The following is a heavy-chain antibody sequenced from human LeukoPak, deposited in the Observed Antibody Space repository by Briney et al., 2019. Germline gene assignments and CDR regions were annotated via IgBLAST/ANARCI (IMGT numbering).Heavy chain of an antibody. CDR1: GFTFSNAW. J-gene: IGHJ3*02. Sequence: PGGSLRLSCAASGFTFSNAWMGWVRQAPGKGLEWVGRIKSKRDGVTIAYGAPVKGRFTISRDDSRSIAYLQMNSLKTEDTAVYYCTRRYNYDSSGYYYVRDAFDIWGQGTMVTVSS. CDR3: TRRYNYDSSGYYYVRDAFDI. CDR2: IKSKRDGVTI. V-gene: IGHV3-15*01. D-gene: IGHD3-22*01.